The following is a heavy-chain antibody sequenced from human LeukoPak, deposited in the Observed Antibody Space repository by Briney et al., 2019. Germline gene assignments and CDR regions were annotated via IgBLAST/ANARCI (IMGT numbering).Heavy chain of an antibody. CDR3: ARRKVGMATGFDY. CDR2: IYYSGST. D-gene: IGHD5-24*01. CDR1: GGSISSSSYY. Sequence: SETLSLTCTVSGGSISSSSYYWGWIRQPPGKGLEWIGSIYYSGSTYYNPSLKSRVTISVDTPKNQFSLKLSSVTAADTAVYYCARRKVGMATGFDYWGQGTLVTVSS. J-gene: IGHJ4*02. V-gene: IGHV4-39*01.